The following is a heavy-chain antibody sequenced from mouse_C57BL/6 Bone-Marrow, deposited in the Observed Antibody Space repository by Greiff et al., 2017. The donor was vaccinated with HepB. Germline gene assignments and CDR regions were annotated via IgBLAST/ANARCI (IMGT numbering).Heavy chain of an antibody. V-gene: IGHV1-50*01. CDR1: GYTFTSYW. CDR3: ARLWVYYYGSSYFDY. Sequence: QVQLQQSGAELVKPGASVKLSCKASGYTFTSYWMQRVKQRPGQGLEWIGEIDPSDSYTNYNQKFKGKATLTVDTSSSTAYMQLSSLTSEDSAVYYCARLWVYYYGSSYFDYWGQGTTLTVSS. CDR2: IDPSDSYT. D-gene: IGHD1-1*01. J-gene: IGHJ2*01.